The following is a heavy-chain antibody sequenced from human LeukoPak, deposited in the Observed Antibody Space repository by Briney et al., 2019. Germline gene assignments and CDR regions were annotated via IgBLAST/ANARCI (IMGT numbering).Heavy chain of an antibody. J-gene: IGHJ4*02. CDR2: IYYSGST. D-gene: IGHD3-3*01. CDR3: ARLNYDFWSSELAHLDY. V-gene: IGHV4-39*07. CDR1: GGSISSSNYY. Sequence: PSETLSLTCTVSGGSISSSNYYWGWIRQPPGKGLEWIGSIYYSGSTYYNPSLKSRVTIPVDTSKNQFSLKLSSVTAADTAVYYCARLNYDFWSSELAHLDYWGQGTLVTVSS.